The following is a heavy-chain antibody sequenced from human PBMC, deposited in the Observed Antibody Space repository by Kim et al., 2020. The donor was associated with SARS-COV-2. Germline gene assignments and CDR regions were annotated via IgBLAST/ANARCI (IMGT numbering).Heavy chain of an antibody. CDR2: ISSSSSYI. CDR3: ARDGGWYKVGYYYYGMDV. J-gene: IGHJ6*02. V-gene: IGHV3-21*01. CDR1: GFTFSSYS. D-gene: IGHD6-19*01. Sequence: GGSLRLSCAASGFTFSSYSMNWVRQAPGKGLEWVSSISSSSSYIYYADSVKGRFTISRDNAKNSLYLQMNSLRAEDTAVYYCARDGGWYKVGYYYYGMDVWGQGTTVTVSS.